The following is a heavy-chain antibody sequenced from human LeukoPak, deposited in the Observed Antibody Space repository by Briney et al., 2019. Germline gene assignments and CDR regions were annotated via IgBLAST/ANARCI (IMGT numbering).Heavy chain of an antibody. CDR3: ARLYSGYDCI. V-gene: IGHV4-38-2*02. J-gene: IGHJ3*02. Sequence: SETLSLTCTVSGYSISSGHDWGWIRQPPGKGLEWIGSIYHNGRTYYNPSLKSRVTISVDTSKNQVSLKLSSVTAADTAVYYCARLYSGYDCIWGQGTMVTVSS. CDR1: GYSISSGHD. CDR2: IYHNGRT. D-gene: IGHD5-12*01.